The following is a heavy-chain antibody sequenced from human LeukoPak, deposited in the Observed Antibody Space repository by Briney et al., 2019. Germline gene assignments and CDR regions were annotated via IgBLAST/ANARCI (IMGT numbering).Heavy chain of an antibody. J-gene: IGHJ4*02. V-gene: IGHV3-30*18. D-gene: IGHD4-17*01. CDR1: GFTFSSYG. Sequence: GGSLRLSCAASGFTFSSYGMHWARQAPGKGLEWVAVISYDGSNKYYADSVKGRFTISRDNSKNTLYLQMNSLRAEDTAVYYCAKDPHYGDYVNYFGYWGQGTLVTVSS. CDR2: ISYDGSNK. CDR3: AKDPHYGDYVNYFGY.